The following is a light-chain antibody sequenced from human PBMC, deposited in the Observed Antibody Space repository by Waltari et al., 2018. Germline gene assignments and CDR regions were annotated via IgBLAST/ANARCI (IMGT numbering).Light chain of an antibody. CDR2: AAS. Sequence: DIQMTQSPSSLSASVGDRVTITCRASQGIGNDLGWYQQKPGKVPKRLIYAASNLQSGVPSRCSGSGSGTECTLTVSSLQPEDFASYYCLQYNTYPWTFGQGTKVEIK. J-gene: IGKJ1*01. CDR1: QGIGND. CDR3: LQYNTYPWT. V-gene: IGKV1-17*01.